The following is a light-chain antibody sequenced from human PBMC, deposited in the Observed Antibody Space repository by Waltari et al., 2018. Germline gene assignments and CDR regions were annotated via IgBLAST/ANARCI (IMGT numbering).Light chain of an antibody. CDR3: QQYNDWPYT. CDR1: QSVRTN. V-gene: IGKV3-15*01. Sequence: EIVMTQSPVTLSVSPGERAALSCRSSQSVRTNLARYQQRPGQTPRLLIYGASTRAAEIPARFSGSGSGTEFTLTISSLQSEDFAVYYCQQYNDWPYTFGQGTKLEI. J-gene: IGKJ2*01. CDR2: GAS.